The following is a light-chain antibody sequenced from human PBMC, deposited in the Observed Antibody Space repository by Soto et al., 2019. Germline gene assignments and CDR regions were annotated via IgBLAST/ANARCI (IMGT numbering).Light chain of an antibody. CDR3: QQYNNGPSAN. V-gene: IGKV1-5*03. CDR1: QSISRW. CDR2: KAS. J-gene: IGKJ4*01. Sequence: EIHLSETPVALFTSIQQRASITFRASQSISRWLAWYQQKPGKATNLLIYKASSLESGVPSRFSGSGSGTEFNLTISSLQSEDFGVYYYQQYNNGPSANFGGGTKVEIK.